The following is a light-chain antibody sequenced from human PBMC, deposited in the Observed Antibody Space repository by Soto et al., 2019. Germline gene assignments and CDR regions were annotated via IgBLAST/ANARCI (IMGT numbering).Light chain of an antibody. V-gene: IGKV1-5*01. CDR1: QSISSW. CDR3: QHLDSNWP. CDR2: DAS. Sequence: DIQMTQSPSTLSASVGDRVTITCRASQSISSWLAWYQQKPGKAPKLLIYDASSLESGVPSRFSGSGSGTEFTLTISSLQPDDFATYYCQHLDSNWPFGQGTKVEI. J-gene: IGKJ1*01.